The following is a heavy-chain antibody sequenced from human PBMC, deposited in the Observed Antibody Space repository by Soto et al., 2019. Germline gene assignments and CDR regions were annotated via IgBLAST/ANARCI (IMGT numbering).Heavy chain of an antibody. V-gene: IGHV2-5*02. Sequence: QITLKESGPTLVKPTQTLTLTCTFSGFSLSTSGVGVSWIRQPPGRALEWLALIYWDDDKRHSPSLKSSLTITKDTSKNQLVLKMTNMDPVDTDTYYFAHKKSIAAAGWDYWGQGTLVSVSS. J-gene: IGHJ4*02. D-gene: IGHD6-13*01. CDR1: GFSLSTSGVG. CDR3: AHKKSIAAAGWDY. CDR2: IYWDDDK.